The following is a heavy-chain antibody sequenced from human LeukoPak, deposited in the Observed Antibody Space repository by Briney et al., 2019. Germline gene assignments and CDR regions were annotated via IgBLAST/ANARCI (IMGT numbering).Heavy chain of an antibody. D-gene: IGHD3-22*01. J-gene: IGHJ4*02. CDR1: GFTVSSNY. V-gene: IGHV3-66*02. CDR2: IYSGGST. CDR3: ARSSGYYYHDY. Sequence: GGSLRLSCAAPGFTVSSNYMSWVRQAPGKGLEWVSVIYSGGSTYYADSVKGRFTISRDNSKNTLFLQMNSLRAEDTAVYYCARSSGYYYHDYWGQGTLVTVSS.